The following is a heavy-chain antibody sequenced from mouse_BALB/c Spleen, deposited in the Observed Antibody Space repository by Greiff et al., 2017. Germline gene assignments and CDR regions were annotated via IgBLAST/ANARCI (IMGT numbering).Heavy chain of an antibody. CDR2: IWSGGST. CDR1: GFSLTSYG. V-gene: IGHV2-5-1*01. D-gene: IGHD3-1*01. J-gene: IGHJ4*01. CDR3: DNSGYSSGYVGAMDY. Sequence: VQLQQSGPSLVQPSQSLSITCTVSGFSLTSYGVHWVRQSPGKGLEWLGVIWSGGSTDYNAAFMSRLSITKDNSKSQVFFKMNSLQADDTAIYYCDNSGYSSGYVGAMDYWGQGTSVTVSS.